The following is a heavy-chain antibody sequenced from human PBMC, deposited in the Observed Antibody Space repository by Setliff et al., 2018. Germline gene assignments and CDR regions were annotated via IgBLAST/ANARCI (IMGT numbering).Heavy chain of an antibody. V-gene: IGHV1-18*01. D-gene: IGHD2-8*01. CDR3: SRLVRYCTTTTCQRASGAEF. CDR1: GYTFAHSG. Sequence: ASVKVSCKASGYTFAHSGVTWVRQAPGQGLEWMGWISAYNGNTYYAQKFQGRVSRTTDTATSTAYMELKSLTSDDTAVYYCSRLVRYCTTTTCQRASGAEFWGQGTLVTVSS. CDR2: ISAYNGNT. J-gene: IGHJ4*02.